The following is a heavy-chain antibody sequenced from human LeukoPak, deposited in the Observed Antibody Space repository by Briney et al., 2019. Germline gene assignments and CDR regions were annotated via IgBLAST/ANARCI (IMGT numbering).Heavy chain of an antibody. J-gene: IGHJ3*02. CDR3: ARDRRAFDI. Sequence: GGSLRLSCAASGFTFSGYPIHWVRQAPGKGLEWVAVISYGGSNKYYADSVKGRFTISRDNSKNTLYLQMNSLRAEDTAVYYCARDRRAFDIWGQGTMVTVSS. CDR2: ISYGGSNK. V-gene: IGHV3-30-3*01. CDR1: GFTFSGYP.